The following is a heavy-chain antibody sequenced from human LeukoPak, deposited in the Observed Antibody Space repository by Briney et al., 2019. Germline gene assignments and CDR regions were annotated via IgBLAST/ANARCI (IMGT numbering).Heavy chain of an antibody. V-gene: IGHV3-30*02. Sequence: GGSLRLSCAASGFTFSSYGMHWVRQAPDKGQEWVAFIRYDGSNKYYADSVKGRFTISRDNSKNTLYLQMNSLRAEDTAVYYCAKDKPEWYNWKNWFDPWGQGTLVTVSS. J-gene: IGHJ5*02. D-gene: IGHD1-20*01. CDR2: IRYDGSNK. CDR3: AKDKPEWYNWKNWFDP. CDR1: GFTFSSYG.